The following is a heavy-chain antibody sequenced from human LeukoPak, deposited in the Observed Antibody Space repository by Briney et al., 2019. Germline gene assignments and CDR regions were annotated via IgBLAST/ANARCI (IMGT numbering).Heavy chain of an antibody. Sequence: GGSLRLSCAASGFSFNREWMVWVRQAPGKGLEWVATIRYGGGQTMYLDSVRGRFAISRDNARSSLYLQMNSLRVEDTAVYYCARYNDIAVGDSFDVWGQGTKVTVSS. D-gene: IGHD2-15*01. CDR2: IRYGGGQT. V-gene: IGHV3-7*01. CDR3: ARYNDIAVGDSFDV. J-gene: IGHJ3*01. CDR1: GFSFNREW.